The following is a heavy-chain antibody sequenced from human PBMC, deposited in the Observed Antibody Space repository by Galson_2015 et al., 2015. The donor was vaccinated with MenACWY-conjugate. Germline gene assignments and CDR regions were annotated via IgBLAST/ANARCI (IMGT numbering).Heavy chain of an antibody. CDR1: GFTFRSYA. CDR2: VSFDGSET. Sequence: SLRLSCAASGFTFRSYAIHWVRQAPGKGLEWVAVVSFDGSETFYADSVRGRFSISRDDSKKMVHPQMDYLTFEDTAMYYCAREASRREDPAPRLRAFEFWCQGILVVVSS. CDR3: AREASRREDPAPRLRAFEF. J-gene: IGHJ4*02. D-gene: IGHD2-2*01. V-gene: IGHV3-30*01.